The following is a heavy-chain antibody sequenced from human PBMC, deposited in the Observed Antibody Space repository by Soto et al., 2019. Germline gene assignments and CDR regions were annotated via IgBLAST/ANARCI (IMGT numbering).Heavy chain of an antibody. D-gene: IGHD2-21*02. V-gene: IGHV1-58*02. J-gene: IGHJ6*03. CDR1: GFTFTSSA. Sequence: GASVKVSCKASGFTFTSSAMQWVRQARGQRLEWIGWIVVGSGNTNYAQKFQERVTITRDMSTSTAYMELSSLRSEDTAVYYCAARGKGDFQFLGYYYYMDVWGKGTTVTVSS. CDR2: IVVGSGNT. CDR3: AARGKGDFQFLGYYYYMDV.